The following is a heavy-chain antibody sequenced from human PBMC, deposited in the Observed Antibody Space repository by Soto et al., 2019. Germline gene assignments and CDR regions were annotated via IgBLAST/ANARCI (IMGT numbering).Heavy chain of an antibody. CDR2: ISYDGSSK. V-gene: IGHV3-30*03. CDR1: GFTFSSYG. D-gene: IGHD5-12*01. J-gene: IGHJ4*02. CDR3: ARTSGRWLQFGGYYFDS. Sequence: QVQLVESGGGVVQPGRSLRLSCAASGFTFSSYGMHWVRQAPGKGLEWVAVISYDGSSKYYADSVKGRITISRDNSKNTLYLKMNRLRAEDTAVYYCARTSGRWLQFGGYYFDSWGQGPLVTVSS.